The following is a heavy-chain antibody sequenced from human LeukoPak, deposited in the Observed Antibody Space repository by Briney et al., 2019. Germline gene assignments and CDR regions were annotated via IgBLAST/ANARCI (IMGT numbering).Heavy chain of an antibody. Sequence: GESLKISCKGSGYSFTSYWIGWVRQMPGKGLEWMGIIYPVDSDTRYSPSFQGQVTISADKSITTAYLQWSSLKASDTAMYYCARRYCGDDSYSGWSDYWGQGTLVTVSS. D-gene: IGHD2-21*02. CDR2: IYPVDSDT. CDR3: ARRYCGDDSYSGWSDY. J-gene: IGHJ4*02. CDR1: GYSFTSYW. V-gene: IGHV5-51*01.